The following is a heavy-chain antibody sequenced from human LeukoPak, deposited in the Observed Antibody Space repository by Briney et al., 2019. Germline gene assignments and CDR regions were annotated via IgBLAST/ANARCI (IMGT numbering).Heavy chain of an antibody. J-gene: IGHJ6*04. Sequence: PGGSLRLSCAASGFTFSSYEMNWVRQAPGKGLERVSYISSSGSTIYYADSVKGRFTISRDNAKNSLYLQMNSLRAEDTAVYYCARDRRYCSGGSCYNYYYGMDVWGKGTTVTVSS. D-gene: IGHD2-15*01. CDR2: ISSSGSTI. CDR1: GFTFSSYE. V-gene: IGHV3-48*03. CDR3: ARDRRYCSGGSCYNYYYGMDV.